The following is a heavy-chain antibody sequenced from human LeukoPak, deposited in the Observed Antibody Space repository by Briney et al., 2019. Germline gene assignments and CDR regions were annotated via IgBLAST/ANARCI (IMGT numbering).Heavy chain of an antibody. V-gene: IGHV3-30-3*01. CDR3: ARDLTTVTPGGTD. CDR2: ISYDGSNK. J-gene: IGHJ4*02. Sequence: PGGSLRLSCAASGFTFSSYAMHWVRQAPGKGLEWVAVISYDGSNKYYADSVKGRFTISRDNSKNTLYLRMNSLRAEDTAVYYCARDLTTVTPGGTDWGQGTLVTVSS. D-gene: IGHD4-17*01. CDR1: GFTFSSYA.